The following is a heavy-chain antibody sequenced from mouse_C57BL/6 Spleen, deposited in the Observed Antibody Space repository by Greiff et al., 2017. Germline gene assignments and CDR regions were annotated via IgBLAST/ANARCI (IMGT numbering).Heavy chain of an antibody. CDR3: ARSWDGYFDV. V-gene: IGHV1-82*01. J-gene: IGHJ1*03. CDR1: GYAFSSSW. Sequence: QVQLQQSGPELVKPGASVKISCKASGYAFSSSWMNWVKQRPGKGLEWIGRIYPGDGDTNYKGKFKGKATLTADKSSSTAYMQLSSLTSEDSAVYFCARSWDGYFDVWGTGTTVTVSS. D-gene: IGHD4-1*01. CDR2: IYPGDGDT.